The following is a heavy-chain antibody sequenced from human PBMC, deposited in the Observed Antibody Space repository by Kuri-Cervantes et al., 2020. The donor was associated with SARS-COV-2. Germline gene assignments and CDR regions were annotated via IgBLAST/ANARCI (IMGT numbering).Heavy chain of an antibody. D-gene: IGHD2-21*01. CDR2: ISHDGKNK. CDR1: GFNFSRTD. V-gene: IGHV3-30*18. Sequence: SSRRLPCASSGFNFSRTDMHWVRQAPGKGLEWVDFISHDGKNKKCIASGKGRFTISRDNSQNTLYLHMKSLRSEDTAMYYCAKDRVGVQDFWGQGTLVTVSS. CDR3: AKDRVGVQDF. J-gene: IGHJ4*02.